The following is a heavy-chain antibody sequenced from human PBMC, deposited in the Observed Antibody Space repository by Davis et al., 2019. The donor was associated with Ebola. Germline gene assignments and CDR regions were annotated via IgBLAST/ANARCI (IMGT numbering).Heavy chain of an antibody. CDR1: GGSISGSNYY. J-gene: IGHJ4*02. D-gene: IGHD4-17*01. V-gene: IGHV4-39*07. CDR2: IYYSGIT. Sequence: PSETLSLTCTVSGGSISGSNYYWGWTRQPPGKGLEWIASIYYSGITYNNPSLRSRVTISVDTSRNQFSLKLSSVTAADTAVYYCARGFAVTRFDLWGQGALVTVSS. CDR3: ARGFAVTRFDL.